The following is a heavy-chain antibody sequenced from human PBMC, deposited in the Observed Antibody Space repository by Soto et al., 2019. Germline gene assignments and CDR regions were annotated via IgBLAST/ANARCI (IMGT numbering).Heavy chain of an antibody. Sequence: PSETLSLTCAVYGGSLSGYYWSWIRQPPGKGLEWIGEINHSGSTNYNPSLKSRVTISVDTSKNQFSLKLSSVTAADTAVYYCARGQVVAAYSVWLDPWGQGTLVTVSS. CDR3: ARGQVVAAYSVWLDP. D-gene: IGHD2-15*01. V-gene: IGHV4-34*01. CDR2: INHSGST. CDR1: GGSLSGYY. J-gene: IGHJ5*02.